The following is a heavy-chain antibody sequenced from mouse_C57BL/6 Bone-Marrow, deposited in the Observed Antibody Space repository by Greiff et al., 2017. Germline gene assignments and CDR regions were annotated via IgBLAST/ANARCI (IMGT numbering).Heavy chain of an antibody. V-gene: IGHV1-81*01. J-gene: IGHJ1*03. CDR1: GYTFTSYG. D-gene: IGHD1-1*01. Sequence: VQLQQSGAELARPGASVKLSCKASGYTFTSYGISWVKQRTGQGLEWIGEIYPRSGNTYYNEKFKGKATLTADKSSSTAYMEIRSLTSEDSAVYFCARAYGSSYGGYYDVWGTGTTVTVSS. CDR2: IYPRSGNT. CDR3: ARAYGSSYGGYYDV.